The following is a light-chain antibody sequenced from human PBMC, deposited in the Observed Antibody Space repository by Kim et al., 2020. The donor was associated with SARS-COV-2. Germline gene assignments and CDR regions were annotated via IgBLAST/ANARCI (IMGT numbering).Light chain of an antibody. Sequence: DIQMTQSPSSLSASVGDRVTITCRASQDISTYLNWYQLKPGKAPKLLIYAAVTLQSGVSSRFSGSGSGTDFTLTISSLQPEDFATYCCQHSYNTPWTFGQGTKVDIK. CDR2: AAV. CDR3: QHSYNTPWT. CDR1: QDISTY. V-gene: IGKV1-39*01. J-gene: IGKJ1*01.